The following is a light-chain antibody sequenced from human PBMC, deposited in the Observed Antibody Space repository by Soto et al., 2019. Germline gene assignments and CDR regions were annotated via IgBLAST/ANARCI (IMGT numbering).Light chain of an antibody. CDR2: GAS. CDR3: QQYGSSGT. CDR1: QSVSNNY. V-gene: IGKV3-20*01. J-gene: IGKJ1*01. Sequence: IVLTQSPGTLSLYQGERATLSCRASQSVSNNYLAWYQQKPGQAPRLLIYGASNRATGNPDRFSGSGSGTDFTLTISRLEPEDFAVYYWQQYGSSGTFGQGTKVDNK.